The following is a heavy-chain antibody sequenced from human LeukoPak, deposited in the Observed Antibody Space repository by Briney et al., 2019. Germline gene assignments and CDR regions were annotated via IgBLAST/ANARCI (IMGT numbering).Heavy chain of an antibody. D-gene: IGHD6-13*01. CDR3: ARVYSSSWYATSDASDI. J-gene: IGHJ3*02. V-gene: IGHV1-18*01. CDR2: ISAYNGNT. CDR1: GYTFTSYG. Sequence: AASVKVSCKASGYTFTSYGFSWVRQAPGQGLEWMGWISAYNGNTNYAQKLQGRVTMTTDTSTSTAYMELSSLRSEDTAVYYCARVYSSSWYATSDASDIWGQGTMVTVSS.